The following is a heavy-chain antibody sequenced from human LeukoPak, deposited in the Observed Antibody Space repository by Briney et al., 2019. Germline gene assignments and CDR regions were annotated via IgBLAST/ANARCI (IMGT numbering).Heavy chain of an antibody. CDR3: AKNPITPYFDY. Sequence: GGSLRLSCASSGFTYSSYAMSWARQAPGKALEWVSAISGSGGSTYYADPVKGRFTISRDNSKNTLYLQMNSLRAEDTAVYYCAKNPITPYFDYWGQGTLVTVSS. V-gene: IGHV3-23*01. CDR1: GFTYSSYA. J-gene: IGHJ4*02. CDR2: ISGSGGST.